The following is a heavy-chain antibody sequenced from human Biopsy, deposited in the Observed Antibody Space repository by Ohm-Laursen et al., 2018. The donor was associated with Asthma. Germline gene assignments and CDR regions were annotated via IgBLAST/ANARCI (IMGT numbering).Heavy chain of an antibody. Sequence: SLRLSCAASGFTFSSYGMHWVRQAPGKGLEWGAVIWYDGSNKYYADSVKGRFTISRDNSKNTLYLQMNSLRAEDTAVYYCARSIYDFWSGYYGMDVWGQETTVTVSS. CDR3: ARSIYDFWSGYYGMDV. V-gene: IGHV3-33*01. CDR2: IWYDGSNK. J-gene: IGHJ6*02. D-gene: IGHD3-3*01. CDR1: GFTFSSYG.